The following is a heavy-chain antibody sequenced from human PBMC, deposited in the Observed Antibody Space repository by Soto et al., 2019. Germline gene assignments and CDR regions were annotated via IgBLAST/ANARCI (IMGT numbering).Heavy chain of an antibody. J-gene: IGHJ5*02. D-gene: IGHD3-10*01. CDR1: GFTVSAYY. V-gene: IGHV3-53*01. CDR3: ARLSAPTGSYYTAPFDN. Sequence: GGSLRLSCAASGFTVSAYYMIWVRQAPGKGLEWVSVMYRGGTTHYADSFQGRFTISRDSSKNTLYLHMNSLRAEDTAVYYCARLSAPTGSYYTAPFDNWGQGTLVTVSS. CDR2: MYRGGTT.